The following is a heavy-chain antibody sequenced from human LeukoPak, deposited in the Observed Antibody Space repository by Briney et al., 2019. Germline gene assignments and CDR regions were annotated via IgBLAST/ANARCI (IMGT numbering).Heavy chain of an antibody. Sequence: GGSLRLSCAASGFTFSSYGMHWVRQAPGKGREWVAVIWYDGSNKYYADSVKGRFTISRDNSKNTLYLQTNSLRAEDTAVYYCARGGSYLDYWGQGTLVTVSS. V-gene: IGHV3-33*01. D-gene: IGHD3-16*01. J-gene: IGHJ4*02. CDR2: IWYDGSNK. CDR1: GFTFSSYG. CDR3: ARGGSYLDY.